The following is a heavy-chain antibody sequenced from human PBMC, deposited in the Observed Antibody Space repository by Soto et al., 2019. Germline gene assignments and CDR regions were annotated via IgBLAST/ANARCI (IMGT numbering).Heavy chain of an antibody. V-gene: IGHV1-69*02. CDR3: ARAIRVSAASEADAFDI. D-gene: IGHD2-21*01. J-gene: IGHJ3*02. Sequence: QVQLVQSGAEVKKPGSSVKVSCKASGGTFSSYTISWVRQAPGQGLEWMGRIIPILGIANYAQKFQGRVKITADKSTNTAYMELSSLRSEETAVYYCARAIRVSAASEADAFDIWGQGTMVTVSS. CDR1: GGTFSSYT. CDR2: IIPILGIA.